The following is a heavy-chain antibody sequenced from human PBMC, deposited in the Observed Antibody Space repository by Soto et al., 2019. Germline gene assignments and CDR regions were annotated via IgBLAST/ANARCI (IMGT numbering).Heavy chain of an antibody. CDR1: GFTFSNAW. V-gene: IGHV3-15*01. D-gene: IGHD6-6*01. CDR3: TGSSSEAGDFDY. Sequence: EVQLVESGGGLVKPGGSLRLSCAASGFTFSNAWMSWVRQAPGKGLEWVGRIKSKTDGGTTDYAAPVKGRFTISRDDSKNTLYLQMNRLKTEDTAVYYCTGSSSEAGDFDYWGQGTLVTVSS. CDR2: IKSKTDGGTT. J-gene: IGHJ4*02.